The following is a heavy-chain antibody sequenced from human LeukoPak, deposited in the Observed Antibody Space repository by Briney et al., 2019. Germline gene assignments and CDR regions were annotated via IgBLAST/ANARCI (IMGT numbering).Heavy chain of an antibody. CDR2: ISAYNGNT. V-gene: IGHV1-18*01. CDR3: ARDGDSSSLSVYYYYGMDV. Sequence: ASVKVSCKVSGYTLTELSMHWVRQAPGKGLEWMGWISAYNGNTNYAQKLQGRVTMTTDTSTSTAYMELRSLRSDDTAVYYCARDGDSSSLSVYYYYGMDVWGQGTTVTVSS. CDR1: GYTLTELS. J-gene: IGHJ6*02. D-gene: IGHD6-6*01.